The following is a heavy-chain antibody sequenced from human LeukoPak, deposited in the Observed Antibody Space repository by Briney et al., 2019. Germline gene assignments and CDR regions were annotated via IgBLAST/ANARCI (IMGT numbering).Heavy chain of an antibody. CDR1: GFTFDDYA. J-gene: IGHJ3*02. D-gene: IGHD1-26*01. CDR2: ISWNSGSI. Sequence: PGGSLRLSCAASGFTFDDYAMHWVRQAPGKGLEWVSGISWNSGSIGYADSVKGRFTISRDNAKNSQYLQMNSLRAEDMALYYCAKDASGSYYDEAFDIWGQGTMVTVSS. V-gene: IGHV3-9*03. CDR3: AKDASGSYYDEAFDI.